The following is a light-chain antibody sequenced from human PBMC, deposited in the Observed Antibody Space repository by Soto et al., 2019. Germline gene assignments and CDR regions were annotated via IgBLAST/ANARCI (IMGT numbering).Light chain of an antibody. CDR1: HSMSDY. J-gene: IGKJ2*01. CDR3: QQRFSTPYT. CDR2: ATS. Sequence: DIQMTQSPSSLSASVGDRVTLTCRASHSMSDYLNWYRQKPGRAPELLIYATSTLQSGVPSRFSGNRSGTEFTLTISGLPPEDFATYFCQQRFSTPYTFGQGTPLEI. V-gene: IGKV1-39*01.